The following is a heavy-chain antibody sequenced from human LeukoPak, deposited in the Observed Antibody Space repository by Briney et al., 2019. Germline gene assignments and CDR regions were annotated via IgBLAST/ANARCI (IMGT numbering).Heavy chain of an antibody. CDR2: ISKDGSKR. J-gene: IGHJ4*02. CDR1: GFTFSTYA. CDR3: ARDRSRLLFWIGVVDN. D-gene: IGHD3-10*01. Sequence: GGSLRLSCTASGFTFSTYAMHWVRQAPGKGLEWMTVISKDGSKRVSTDSVRGRFTISRDNAKNTLYLQMNSLRVEDTAVYYCARDRSRLLFWIGVVDNWGQGTLVTVSS. V-gene: IGHV3-30-3*01.